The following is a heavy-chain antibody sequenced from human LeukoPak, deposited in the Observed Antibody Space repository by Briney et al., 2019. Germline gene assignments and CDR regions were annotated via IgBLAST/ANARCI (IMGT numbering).Heavy chain of an antibody. J-gene: IGHJ1*01. CDR3: ARDSVTGATMIAEYFQH. CDR2: IRYDGSNK. D-gene: IGHD1-26*01. CDR1: AFTFSSYG. Sequence: GGSLRLSCAASAFTFSSYGMHWVRQAPGKGLEWVAFIRYDGSNKYYADSVKGRFTISRDNAKNSLYLQMNSLRAEDTAVYYCARDSVTGATMIAEYFQHWGQGTLVTVSS. V-gene: IGHV3-30*02.